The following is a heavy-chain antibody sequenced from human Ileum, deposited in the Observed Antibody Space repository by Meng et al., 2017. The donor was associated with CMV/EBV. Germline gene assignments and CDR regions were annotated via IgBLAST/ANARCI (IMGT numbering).Heavy chain of an antibody. V-gene: IGHV4-39*07. CDR1: GGSISSSSYY. Sequence: AETLSLTCTVSGGSISSSSYYWGWIRQPPGKGLEWIGSIYYSGSTYYNPSLKSRVTISVDTSKNQFSLKLSSVTAADTAVYYCAREAVAGTRWFDPWGQGTLVTVSS. CDR3: AREAVAGTRWFDP. D-gene: IGHD6-19*01. J-gene: IGHJ5*02. CDR2: IYYSGST.